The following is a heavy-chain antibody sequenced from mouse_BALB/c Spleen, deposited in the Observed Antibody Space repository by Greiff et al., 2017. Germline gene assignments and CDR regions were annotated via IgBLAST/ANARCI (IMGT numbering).Heavy chain of an antibody. Sequence: EVQRVESGGGLVKPGGSLKLSCAASGFTFSSYTMSWVRQTPEKRLEWVATISSGGSYTYYPDSVKGRFTISRDNAKNTLYLQMSSLKSEDTAMYYCTRVEGQLGGFAYWGQGTLVTVSA. CDR1: GFTFSSYT. CDR3: TRVEGQLGGFAY. CDR2: ISSGGSYT. V-gene: IGHV5-6-4*01. D-gene: IGHD3-2*01. J-gene: IGHJ3*01.